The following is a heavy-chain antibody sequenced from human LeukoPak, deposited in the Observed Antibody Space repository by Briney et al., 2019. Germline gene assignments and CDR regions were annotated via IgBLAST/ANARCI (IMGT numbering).Heavy chain of an antibody. Sequence: PGGSLRLSCAASGFTFSRYWMHWVRQAPGGGLVWVSRINPDGSHITYADAVEGQFTISRDNAKNTVYLQMNSLRAEDTAVYYCARDFHMGTTPGDDFDFWGQGTLVSVSS. CDR3: ARDFHMGTTPGDDFDF. CDR2: INPDGSHI. J-gene: IGHJ4*02. CDR1: GFTFSRYW. D-gene: IGHD1-1*01. V-gene: IGHV3-74*01.